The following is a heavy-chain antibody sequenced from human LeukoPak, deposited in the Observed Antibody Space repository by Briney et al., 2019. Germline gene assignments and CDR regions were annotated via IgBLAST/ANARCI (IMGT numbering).Heavy chain of an antibody. CDR2: ISSSSSYI. CDR1: GFTFSSYS. V-gene: IGHV3-21*01. Sequence: GGSLKLSCAASGFTFSSYSMNWVRQAPGKGLEWVSSISSSSSYIYYADSLKGRLTISRDNAKNSLYLQMNSLRAEDTAVYYCARDPRYYYDSWGQGTLVTVSS. J-gene: IGHJ4*02. CDR3: ARDPRYYYDS. D-gene: IGHD3-22*01.